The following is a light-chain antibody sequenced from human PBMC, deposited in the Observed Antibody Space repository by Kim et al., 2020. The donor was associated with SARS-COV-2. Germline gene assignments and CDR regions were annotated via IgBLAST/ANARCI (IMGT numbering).Light chain of an antibody. J-gene: IGLJ1*01. CDR3: NSRDSSGTL. CDR2: GKN. Sequence: SSELTQDPAVSVALGQTVRITCQGDSLRSYYASWYQQKPGQAPVLVIYGKNNRPSGIPDRFSGSSSGNTASLTITGAQAEDEADYYCNSRDSSGTLFGTGTKVTVL. V-gene: IGLV3-19*01. CDR1: SLRSYY.